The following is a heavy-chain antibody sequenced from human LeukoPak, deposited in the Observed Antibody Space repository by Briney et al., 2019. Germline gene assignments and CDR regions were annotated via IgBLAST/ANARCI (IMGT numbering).Heavy chain of an antibody. CDR1: GGSISSYY. D-gene: IGHD6-19*01. V-gene: IGHV4-4*07. Sequence: SETLSLTCTLSGGSISSYYWSWIRQPAGKGLEWIGRIYTSGSTNYNPSLKSRVTMSVDTSKNQFSLKLSSVTAADTAVYYCARGYSGGWYGPKYSHHGGQGTLVTVSS. J-gene: IGHJ1*01. CDR2: IYTSGST. CDR3: ARGYSGGWYGPKYSHH.